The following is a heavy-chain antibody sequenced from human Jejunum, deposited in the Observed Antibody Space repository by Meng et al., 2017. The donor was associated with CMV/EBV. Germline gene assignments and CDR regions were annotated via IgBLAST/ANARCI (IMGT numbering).Heavy chain of an antibody. CDR2: IYSNGAT. CDR3: ARDMHREVVIQDY. D-gene: IGHD3-10*01. CDR1: GGSISDYY. Sequence: VQLQEPGPGLVKPSETLFFTGTVSGGSISDYYWSWIRQPAGKGLEWIGRIYSNGATNYNPSLKSRVTMSVDTSKNQFSLKLSSVTAADTAVYFCARDMHREVVIQDYWGQGTLVTVSS. V-gene: IGHV4-4*07. J-gene: IGHJ4*02.